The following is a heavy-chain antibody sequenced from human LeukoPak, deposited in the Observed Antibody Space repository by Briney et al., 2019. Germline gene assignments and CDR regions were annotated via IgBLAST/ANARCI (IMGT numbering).Heavy chain of an antibody. CDR3: ARARSSSPKWPYYYYYMDV. Sequence: PSETLSLTCTVSGGSISSSSHYWGWIRQPPGKGLEWIGSMYYRGSTYHNPSLKSRVTISVDTSKNQFSLKLSSVTAADTAVYYCARARSSSPKWPYYYYYMDVWGKGTTVTISS. J-gene: IGHJ6*03. CDR1: GGSISSSSHY. D-gene: IGHD6-13*01. CDR2: MYYRGST. V-gene: IGHV4-39*07.